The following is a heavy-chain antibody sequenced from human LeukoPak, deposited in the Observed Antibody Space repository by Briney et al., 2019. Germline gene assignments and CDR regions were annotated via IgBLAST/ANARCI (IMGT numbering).Heavy chain of an antibody. CDR1: GGSISSYY. V-gene: IGHV4-59*08. J-gene: IGHJ4*02. D-gene: IGHD5-24*01. CDR3: ARHTTMAHFDY. CDR2: IYYSGST. Sequence: SETLSLTCTASGGSISSYYWSWIRQPPGKGLEWIGYIYYSGSTNYNPSLKSRVTISVDTSKNQFSLKVSSVTAADTAVYYCARHTTMAHFDYWGQGTLVTVSS.